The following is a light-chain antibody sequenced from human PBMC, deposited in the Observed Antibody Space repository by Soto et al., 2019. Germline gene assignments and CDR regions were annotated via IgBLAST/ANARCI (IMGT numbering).Light chain of an antibody. CDR3: QQYYSTPLT. CDR1: QSLLYSSNNKNY. Sequence: DIVMTQSPDSLAVSLGERATINCKSSQSLLYSSNNKNYLAWYQQKPGQPPKLLISWASTRESGVPDRFSGSRSGTDFTLTISSLQAEDVAVYFCQQYYSTPLTFGGGTKVEIK. CDR2: WAS. V-gene: IGKV4-1*01. J-gene: IGKJ4*01.